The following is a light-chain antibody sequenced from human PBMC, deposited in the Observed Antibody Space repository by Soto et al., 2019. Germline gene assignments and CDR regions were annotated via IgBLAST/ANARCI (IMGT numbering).Light chain of an antibody. Sequence: ETMLTQFPGTLSLSPGEGATLSCRASQSVSSSHLAWYQRKAGQAPRLLIYGASSRATGIPDRFSGRGSGTDFTLTISRLEPEDFAVYYCQQYDGSEYTFGQGTKVDIK. V-gene: IGKV3-20*01. CDR1: QSVSSSH. J-gene: IGKJ2*01. CDR2: GAS. CDR3: QQYDGSEYT.